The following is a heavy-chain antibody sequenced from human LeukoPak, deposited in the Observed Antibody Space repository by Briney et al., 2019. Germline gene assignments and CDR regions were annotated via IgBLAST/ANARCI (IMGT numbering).Heavy chain of an antibody. CDR1: GFIFSDYY. V-gene: IGHV3-11*01. CDR2: ISTGGDTT. Sequence: PGGSLRLSCAASGFIFSDYYMTWLRQAPGKGLEWVSYISTGGDTTYYADAVKGRFTISRDNARNSLYLQMNRLRAEDTATYYCARESVAIDYWGQGTLVTVSS. D-gene: IGHD2-15*01. J-gene: IGHJ4*02. CDR3: ARESVAIDY.